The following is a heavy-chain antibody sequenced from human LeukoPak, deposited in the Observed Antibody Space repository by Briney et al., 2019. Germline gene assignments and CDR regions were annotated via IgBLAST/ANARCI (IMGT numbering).Heavy chain of an antibody. V-gene: IGHV3-11*06. CDR3: ARSIAAAGTGGFDY. Sequence: PGGSLRLSCAASGFTFSDYYMSWIRQAPGKGLEWVSYISSSSSYTNYADSVKGRFTISRDNAKNSLYLQMNSLRAEDTAVYYCARSIAAAGTGGFDYWGQGTLVTVSS. CDR1: GFTFSDYY. J-gene: IGHJ4*02. CDR2: ISSSSSYT. D-gene: IGHD6-13*01.